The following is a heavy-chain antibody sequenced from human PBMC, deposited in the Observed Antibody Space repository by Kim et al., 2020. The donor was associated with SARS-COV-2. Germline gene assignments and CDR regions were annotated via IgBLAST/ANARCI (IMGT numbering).Heavy chain of an antibody. J-gene: IGHJ6*02. CDR3: AREEQRATIEDYYYGMDV. D-gene: IGHD6-25*01. Sequence: SVKVSCKASGGTLSSYAISWVRQAPGQGLEWMGGIIPIFGTANYAQKFQGRVTITADESTSTAYMELSSLRSEDTAVYYCAREEQRATIEDYYYGMDVWGQGTTVTVSS. V-gene: IGHV1-69*13. CDR2: IIPIFGTA. CDR1: GGTLSSYA.